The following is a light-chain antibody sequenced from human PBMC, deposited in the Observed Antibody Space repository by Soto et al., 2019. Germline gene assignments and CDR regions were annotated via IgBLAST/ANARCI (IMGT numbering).Light chain of an antibody. CDR1: SSNIGSHS. CDR2: RNN. CDR3: AAWDDSLNAVI. V-gene: IGLV1-44*01. Sequence: QSVLTQPPSASGTPGQRVTISCSGSSSNIGSHSVNWYQQLPGTAPKLLIFRNNQRPSGVPDRFSGSKSGTSASLAISGLQSEDEADYYCAAWDDSLNAVIFGGGTKLTVL. J-gene: IGLJ2*01.